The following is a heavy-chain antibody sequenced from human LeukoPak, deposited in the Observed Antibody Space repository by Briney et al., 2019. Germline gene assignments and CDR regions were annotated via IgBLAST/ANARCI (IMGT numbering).Heavy chain of an antibody. V-gene: IGHV3-21*01. CDR3: AREPPNCSSTSCYGYYFDY. CDR2: ISSSNSYM. Sequence: PGGSLRLSCAASGFTFSSYSMNWVRQAPGKGLEWVSSISSSNSYMYYADSVKGRFTISRDNAKNSLYLQMNSLRAEDTAVYYYAREPPNCSSTSCYGYYFDYWGQGTLVTVSS. CDR1: GFTFSSYS. J-gene: IGHJ4*02. D-gene: IGHD2-2*01.